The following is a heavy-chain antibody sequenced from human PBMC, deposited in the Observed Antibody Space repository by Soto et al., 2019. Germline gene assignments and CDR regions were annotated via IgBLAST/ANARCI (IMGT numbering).Heavy chain of an antibody. J-gene: IGHJ4*02. V-gene: IGHV3-33*01. D-gene: IGHD4-4*01. CDR2: IWYDGGNK. CDR3: ARGRYDYSNYYFDY. CDR1: GFTFSSFG. Sequence: QVQLVESGGGVVQPGRSLRLSCAASGFTFSSFGMYWVRQAPGKGLEWVALIWYDGGNKYYAGSVKGRFTISRDNSKNTLYLQMNSLRAEDTAVCYCARGRYDYSNYYFDYWGQGTLVTVSS.